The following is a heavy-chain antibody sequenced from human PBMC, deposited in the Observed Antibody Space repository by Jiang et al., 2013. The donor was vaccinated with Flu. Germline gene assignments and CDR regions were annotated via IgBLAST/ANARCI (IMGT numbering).Heavy chain of an antibody. CDR1: GFTFSTYS. D-gene: IGHD3-10*01. CDR3: AKGGIRVRGSTHYFDY. V-gene: IGHV3-23*01. J-gene: IGHJ4*02. Sequence: VQLLESGGGLVQPGGSLRLSCVASGFTFSTYSMTWVRQAPGKGLEWVSIVSGDGGDTFYADSVKGRFTISRDNSKNTLYLQMNSLRAEDTAVYYCAKGGIRVRGSTHYFDYWGQGTLVTVSS. CDR2: VSGDGGDT.